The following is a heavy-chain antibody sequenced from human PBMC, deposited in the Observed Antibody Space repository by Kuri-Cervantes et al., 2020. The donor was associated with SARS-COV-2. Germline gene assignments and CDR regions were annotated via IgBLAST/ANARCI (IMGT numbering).Heavy chain of an antibody. J-gene: IGHJ3*02. CDR3: SGMLNDFWSGLLAFDI. CDR1: GFIFSNYW. Sequence: GESLKISCAASGFIFSNYWMSWVRQAPGKGLEWVAFIRYDGSNKYYADSVKGRFTISRDNAKNSLYLQMNSLRAEDTAVYYCSGMLNDFWSGLLAFDIWGQGTMVTVSS. D-gene: IGHD3-3*01. V-gene: IGHV3-30*02. CDR2: IRYDGSNK.